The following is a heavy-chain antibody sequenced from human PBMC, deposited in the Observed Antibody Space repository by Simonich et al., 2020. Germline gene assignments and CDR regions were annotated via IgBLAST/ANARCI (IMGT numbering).Heavy chain of an antibody. V-gene: IGHV1-2*02. D-gene: IGHD2-2*01. CDR1: GYTFTGYY. Sequence: QVQLVQSGAEVKKPGASVKVSCKASGYTFTGYYMHWVRQAPGQGLWWMGWINPSSGGTSYAQKFQGRVTMTRDTSISTAYMELSRLRSDDTAVYYCARDPVVPAAIRNAFDIWGQGTMVTVSS. CDR2: INPSSGGT. CDR3: ARDPVVPAAIRNAFDI. J-gene: IGHJ3*02.